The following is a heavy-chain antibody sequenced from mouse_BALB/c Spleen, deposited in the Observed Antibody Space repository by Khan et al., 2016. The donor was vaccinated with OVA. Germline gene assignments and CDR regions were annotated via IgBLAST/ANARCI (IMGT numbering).Heavy chain of an antibody. CDR2: INTYTGEP. Sequence: QIQLVQSGPELKKPGETVKISCKASGYTFTNYGMNWVKQSPGKALKWMGWINTYTGEPTYADDFKGRFAFSLETSARTAYLQISNLKNEDTATYFCARPPYFSYTLDHWGQGTSVTVSS. J-gene: IGHJ4*01. CDR3: ARPPYFSYTLDH. D-gene: IGHD2-10*01. CDR1: GYTFTNYG. V-gene: IGHV9-3-1*01.